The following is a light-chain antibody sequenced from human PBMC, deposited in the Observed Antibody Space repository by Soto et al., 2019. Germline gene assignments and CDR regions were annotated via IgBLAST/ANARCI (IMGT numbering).Light chain of an antibody. CDR2: DVN. CDR1: SSDIGGSNS. J-gene: IGLJ2*01. V-gene: IGLV2-14*03. CDR3: SSYSTSSTLIL. Sequence: QSVLTQPASVSGSPGQTVIISCTGTSSDIGGSNSVSWYQQHPGRAPKLILFDVNTRPSKIPDRFSGSKSDNTAFLTISGLQSDDEADYYCSSYSTSSTLILFGGGTQLTVL.